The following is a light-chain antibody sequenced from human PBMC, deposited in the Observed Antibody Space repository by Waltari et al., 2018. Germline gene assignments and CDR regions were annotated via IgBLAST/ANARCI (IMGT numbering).Light chain of an antibody. Sequence: DIVMTQSPDSLAVSLGERATINCKSSQTLFYSSNNKNYLAWYQLKPGQPPQLLIFWASTRESGVPDRFSGSGSATDFTLTIDTLQAEDVAVYYCQQYYTTPTFGQGTKVEIK. J-gene: IGKJ1*01. V-gene: IGKV4-1*01. CDR2: WAS. CDR1: QTLFYSSNNKNY. CDR3: QQYYTTPT.